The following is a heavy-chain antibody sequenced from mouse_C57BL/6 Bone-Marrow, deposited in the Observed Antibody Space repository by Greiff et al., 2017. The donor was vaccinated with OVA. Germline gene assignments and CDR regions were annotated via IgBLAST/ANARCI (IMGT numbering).Heavy chain of an antibody. J-gene: IGHJ3*01. Sequence: QVQLQQSGAELARPGASVKLSCKASGYTFTSYGISWVKQRTGQGLEWIGEIYPRSGNTYYTEKFKGKATLTADKSSSTAYMELRSLTSEDCAVYFGARSLYYGNYGAWLAYWGQGTLVTVSA. CDR1: GYTFTSYG. D-gene: IGHD2-1*01. V-gene: IGHV1-81*01. CDR2: IYPRSGNT. CDR3: ARSLYYGNYGAWLAY.